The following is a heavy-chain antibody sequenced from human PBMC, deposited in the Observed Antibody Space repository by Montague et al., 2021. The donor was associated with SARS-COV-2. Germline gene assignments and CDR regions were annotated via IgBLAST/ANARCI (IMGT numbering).Heavy chain of an antibody. V-gene: IGHV4-38-2*02. D-gene: IGHD3-10*01. J-gene: IGHJ3*01. CDR1: GFSIGSGDY. CDR3: VREKAGGLRNVFDV. Sequence: SETLSLTCTVSGFSIGSGDYCGWSRQQPGKGLEWIGGIYHSGTTSHNTSSQSRLTMLIVTSTNKFSLRLTSVTAADTTVFFCVREKAGGLRNVFDVWGQGTTVTVSS. CDR2: IYHSGTT.